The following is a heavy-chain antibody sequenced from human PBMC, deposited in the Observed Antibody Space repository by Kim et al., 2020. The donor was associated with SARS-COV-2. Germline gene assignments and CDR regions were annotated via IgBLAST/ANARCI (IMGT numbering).Heavy chain of an antibody. J-gene: IGHJ5*02. CDR3: TRELWFGANWFDP. Sequence: AAAVKGRFTISRDDSKSIAYLQMNSLKTEDTAVYYCTRELWFGANWFDPWGQGTLVTVSS. D-gene: IGHD3-10*01. V-gene: IGHV3-49*02.